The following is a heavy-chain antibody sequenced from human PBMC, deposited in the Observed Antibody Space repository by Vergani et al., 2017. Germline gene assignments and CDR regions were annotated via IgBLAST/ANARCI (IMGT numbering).Heavy chain of an antibody. CDR1: GFTFSSYG. D-gene: IGHD6-19*01. V-gene: IGHV3-30*18. CDR3: AKNIKTRWKSITGAGTPPGY. Sequence: QVQLVESGGGVVQPGRSLRLSCAASGFTFSSYGMHWVRQAPGKGLEWVAVISYDGSNKYYADSVKGRFTISRDNSKNPLYLQRNSLRAEDTAVYYCAKNIKTRWKSITGAGTPPGYWGQGTLVTVSS. J-gene: IGHJ4*02. CDR2: ISYDGSNK.